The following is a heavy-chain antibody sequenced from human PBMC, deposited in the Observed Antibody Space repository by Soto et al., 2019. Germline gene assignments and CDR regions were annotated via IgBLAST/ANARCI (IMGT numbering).Heavy chain of an antibody. CDR2: ISAYNGNT. CDR3: ARDPNPYYYGSGSYPFDY. V-gene: IGHV1-18*01. D-gene: IGHD3-10*01. CDR1: GYTFTSYG. Sequence: XSVKVSFNASGYTFTSYGISLVRHSPGQGLEWMGWISAYNGNTNYAQKLQGRDTMTTDTSTSTAYMELRSLRSDDTAVYYCARDPNPYYYGSGSYPFDYWGQGTLVTVSS. J-gene: IGHJ4*02.